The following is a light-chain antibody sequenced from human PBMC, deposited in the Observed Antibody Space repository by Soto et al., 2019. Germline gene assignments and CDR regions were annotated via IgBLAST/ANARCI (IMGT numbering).Light chain of an antibody. V-gene: IGKV1-5*03. CDR1: QNIYTW. J-gene: IGKJ1*01. CDR2: KAS. Sequence: DIQMTQPPSTLSASVGDRVTITCRASQNIYTWLAWNQQKPGKAPKLLLYKASNLESGVPSRFSGSGSGTEFTLTISSLQPDDFATYYCQQYNSFPWTFGQGTKVEIK. CDR3: QQYNSFPWT.